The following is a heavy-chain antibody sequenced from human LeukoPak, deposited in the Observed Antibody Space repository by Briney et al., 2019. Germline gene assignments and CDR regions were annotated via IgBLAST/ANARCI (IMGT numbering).Heavy chain of an antibody. CDR1: GYTFTSYG. D-gene: IGHD3-10*02. CDR2: ISAYNGNT. J-gene: IGHJ3*02. V-gene: IGHV1-18*01. CDR3: ARVPELFSVLAFDI. Sequence: GASVKVSCKASGYTFTSYGISWVRQAPGQGLEWMGWISAYNGNTNYAQKLQGRVTMTTDTSTSTAYMELRSLRSDDTAVYYCARVPELFSVLAFDIWGQGTMVTVSS.